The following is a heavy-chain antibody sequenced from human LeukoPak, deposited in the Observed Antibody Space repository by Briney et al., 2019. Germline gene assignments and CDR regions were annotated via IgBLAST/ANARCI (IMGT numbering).Heavy chain of an antibody. J-gene: IGHJ5*02. CDR2: VYYSGST. D-gene: IGHD5-18*01. CDR1: GGSISSSSYY. V-gene: IGHV4-39*01. CDR3: ARLSVDTAMVTPWFDP. Sequence: SETLSLTCTVSGGSISSSSYYWGWIRQPPGKGLEWIGSVYYSGSTYYNPSLKSRVTISVDTSKNQFSLKLSSVTAADTAVYYCARLSVDTAMVTPWFDPWGQGTLVTVSS.